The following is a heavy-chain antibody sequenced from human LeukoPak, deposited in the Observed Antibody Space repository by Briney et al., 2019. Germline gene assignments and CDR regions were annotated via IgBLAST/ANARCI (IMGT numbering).Heavy chain of an antibody. J-gene: IGHJ5*02. CDR2: IYYSGST. CDR3: ARGFYGSGSYGFPRAAWFDP. D-gene: IGHD3-10*01. CDR1: GGSLSSYY. Sequence: SETLSLTCTVSGGSLSSYYWSWIRQPPGKGLEWIGYIYYSGSTNYNPSLKSRVTISVDTSKNQFSLKLSSVTAADTAVYYCARGFYGSGSYGFPRAAWFDPWGQGTLVTVSS. V-gene: IGHV4-59*01.